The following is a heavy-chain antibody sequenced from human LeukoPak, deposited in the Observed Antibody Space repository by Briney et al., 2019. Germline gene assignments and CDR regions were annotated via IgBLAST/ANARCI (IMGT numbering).Heavy chain of an antibody. V-gene: IGHV1-18*01. J-gene: IGHJ4*02. CDR2: ISAYNGNT. CDR1: GYTFTSYG. CDR3: TRTLPYSSGWLDY. Sequence: ASVKVSCKASGYTFTSYGISWVRQAPGQGLEWMGWISAYNGNTNYAQKLQGRVTMTTDTSTSTAYIELRSLRSDDTAVYYCTRTLPYSSGWLDYWGQGTLVTVSS. D-gene: IGHD6-19*01.